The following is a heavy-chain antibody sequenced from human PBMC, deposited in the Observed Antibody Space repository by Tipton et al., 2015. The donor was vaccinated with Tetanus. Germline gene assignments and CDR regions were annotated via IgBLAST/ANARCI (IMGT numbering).Heavy chain of an antibody. CDR3: ARAPFDFSDYFDL. CDR1: GFRFSSYG. Sequence: QVQLVQSGGGVVQPGRSLTLSCEASGFRFSSYGMHWVRQAPGKGLEWVSSIYSGSTTYYRDSVRGRFTISRDSSKNSFHLQLNNLRDEDTAIYFCARAPFDFSDYFDLWGQGTPVTVSS. D-gene: IGHD6-19*01. CDR2: IYSGSTT. J-gene: IGHJ4*02. V-gene: IGHV3-NL1*01.